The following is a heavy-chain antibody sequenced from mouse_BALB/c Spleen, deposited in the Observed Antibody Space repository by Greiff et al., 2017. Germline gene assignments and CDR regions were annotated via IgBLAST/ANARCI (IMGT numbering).Heavy chain of an antibody. CDR2: INSNGGST. J-gene: IGHJ4*01. V-gene: IGHV5-6-3*01. CDR1: GFTFSSYG. Sequence: EVMLVESGGGLVQPGGSLKLSCAASGFTFSSYGMSWVRQTPDKRLELVATINSNGGSTYYPDSVKGRFTISRDNAKNTLYLQMSSLKSEDTAMYYCARYPIHYCGYAMDYWGQGTSVTVSS. CDR3: ARYPIHYCGYAMDY. D-gene: IGHD1-2*01.